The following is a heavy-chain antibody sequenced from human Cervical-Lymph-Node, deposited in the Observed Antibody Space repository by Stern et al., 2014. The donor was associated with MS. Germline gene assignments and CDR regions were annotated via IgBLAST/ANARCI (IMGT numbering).Heavy chain of an antibody. CDR3: ARDYLVGATSPGY. CDR2: ISSTSSYM. V-gene: IGHV3-21*01. D-gene: IGHD1-26*01. Sequence: EVQLEESGGGLVKPGGSLRLSCAASGFTFSSYSMNWVRQAPGKGLEWVSYISSTSSYMYYADSVKGRFSISRDNAKNSLYLQMNSLRADDTAVYYCARDYLVGATSPGYWGQGTPVTVSS. J-gene: IGHJ4*02. CDR1: GFTFSSYS.